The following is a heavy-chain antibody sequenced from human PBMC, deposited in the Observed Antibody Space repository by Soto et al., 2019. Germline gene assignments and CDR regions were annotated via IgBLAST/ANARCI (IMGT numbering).Heavy chain of an antibody. CDR2: ISYDGSNK. Sequence: QVQLVESGGGVVQPGRSLRLSCAAPGFTFSSYGMHWVRQAPGKGLEWVAVISYDGSNKYYADSVKGRFTISRDNSKNTLYLQMNSLRAEDTAVYYCAKDLHGDYDYWGQGTLVTVSS. CDR1: GFTFSSYG. V-gene: IGHV3-30*18. CDR3: AKDLHGDYDY. D-gene: IGHD4-17*01. J-gene: IGHJ4*02.